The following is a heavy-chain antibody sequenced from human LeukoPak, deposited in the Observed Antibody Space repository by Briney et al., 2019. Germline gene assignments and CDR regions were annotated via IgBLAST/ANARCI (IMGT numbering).Heavy chain of an antibody. Sequence: SETLSLTCTVSGGSISSGSYFWNWIRQPPGKGLEWIGSIYYSGSTYYNPSLKSRVTISVDTSKSQFSLKLSSVTAADTAVYYCARGGYFGSGVDAFDIWGQGTLVTVSS. V-gene: IGHV4-39*07. J-gene: IGHJ3*02. CDR2: IYYSGST. CDR1: GGSISSGSYF. CDR3: ARGGYFGSGVDAFDI. D-gene: IGHD3-10*01.